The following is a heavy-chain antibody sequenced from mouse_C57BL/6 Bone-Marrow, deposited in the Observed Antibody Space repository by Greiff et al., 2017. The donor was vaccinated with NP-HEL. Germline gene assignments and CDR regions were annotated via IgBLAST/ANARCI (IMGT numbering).Heavy chain of an antibody. CDR1: GYTFTSYW. CDR3: ARGGNYG. CDR2: IDPSDSYT. D-gene: IGHD2-1*01. J-gene: IGHJ2*01. Sequence: QVQLQQPGAELVMPGASVKLSCKASGYTFTSYWMHWVKQRPGQGLEWIGEIDPSDSYTNSNQKFKGKSTLTVDKSSSTAYMQLSSLPSEDSAVYYCARGGNYGWGQGTTLTVSS. V-gene: IGHV1-69*01.